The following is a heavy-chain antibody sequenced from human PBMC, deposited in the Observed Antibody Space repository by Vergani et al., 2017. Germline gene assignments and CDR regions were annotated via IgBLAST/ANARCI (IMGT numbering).Heavy chain of an antibody. CDR3: ARGDYGILTGYRY. CDR2: INPSGGHT. Sequence: QVQVVQSGAEVKKSGASVKVSCKTSGYTFSNYYMHWVRQAPGQGLEWMGIINPSGGHTNYAQKFQDRVTMTRDTSTSTVYMELSSLRSEDTAIYYCARGDYGILTGYRYWGQGTLVTVSS. D-gene: IGHD3-9*01. V-gene: IGHV1-46*03. CDR1: GYTFSNYY. J-gene: IGHJ4*02.